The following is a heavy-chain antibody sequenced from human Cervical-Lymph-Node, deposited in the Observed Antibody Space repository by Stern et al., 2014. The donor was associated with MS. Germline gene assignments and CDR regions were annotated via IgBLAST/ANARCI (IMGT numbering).Heavy chain of an antibody. J-gene: IGHJ6*02. D-gene: IGHD3-16*01. V-gene: IGHV5-51*01. CDR1: GYNFDTYW. CDR2: IYPGDSDT. Sequence: EMQLVESGAEVKNPGESLRISCKGSGYNFDTYWIGWGRQMPGKGLEWMGIIYPGDSDTRYSPSFQGQVTISADKSIDTAYLQWSSLKASDTAMYYCAREGARSLDVWGQGTTVTVSS. CDR3: AREGARSLDV.